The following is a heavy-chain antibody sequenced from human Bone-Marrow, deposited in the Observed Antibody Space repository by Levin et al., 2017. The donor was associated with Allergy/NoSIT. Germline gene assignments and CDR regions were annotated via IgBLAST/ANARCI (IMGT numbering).Heavy chain of an antibody. D-gene: IGHD3-10*01. Sequence: GESLKISCAASGFTFSDYYMSWIRQAPGKGLEWVSYISSSGSTIYYADSVKGRFTISRDNAKNSLYLQMNSLRAEDTAVYYCARGQGGSGSFTDYYYYGMDVWGQGTTVTVSS. CDR2: ISSSGSTI. J-gene: IGHJ6*02. CDR1: GFTFSDYY. CDR3: ARGQGGSGSFTDYYYYGMDV. V-gene: IGHV3-11*01.